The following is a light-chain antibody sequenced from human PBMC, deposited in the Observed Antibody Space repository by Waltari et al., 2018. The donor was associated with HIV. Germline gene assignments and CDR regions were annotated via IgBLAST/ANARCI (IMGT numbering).Light chain of an antibody. CDR1: SSNIGSNA. Sequence: QSVLTQPPSASGTPGQRVTISCSGSSSNIGSNAVNWYQQVPGTAPKLLIYSDNQRPSGVPYRFSGSKSGPSASLAISGLQSEDEANYYCAAWDDSLNGPLFGGVTKLTVL. CDR3: AAWDDSLNGPL. V-gene: IGLV1-44*01. CDR2: SDN. J-gene: IGLJ3*02.